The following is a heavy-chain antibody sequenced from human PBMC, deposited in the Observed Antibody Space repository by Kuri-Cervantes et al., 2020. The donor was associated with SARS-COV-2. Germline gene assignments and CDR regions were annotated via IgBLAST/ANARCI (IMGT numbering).Heavy chain of an antibody. V-gene: IGHV3-15*01. CDR3: TTDQIQGMQAFDI. Sequence: GESLKISCAASGFTFSNAWMSWVRQAPGKGLEWVGRIKSKTDGGTTDYAAPVKGRFTISRDDSKNTLYLQMNSLKTEDTAVYYCTTDQIQGMQAFDIWGQGTVVTVSS. CDR1: GFTFSNAW. D-gene: IGHD5-18*01. CDR2: IKSKTDGGTT. J-gene: IGHJ3*02.